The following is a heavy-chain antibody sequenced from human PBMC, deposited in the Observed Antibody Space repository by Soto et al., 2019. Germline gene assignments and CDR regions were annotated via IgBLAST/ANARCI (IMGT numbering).Heavy chain of an antibody. V-gene: IGHV3-48*03. J-gene: IGHJ4*02. Sequence: LRLSCAASGFTFSNYDMNWVRQAPGKGLEWLSYISSSGDTKNYADSVQGRFTVSRDSAKNSLFLQMNSLRTEDTAVYYCVRGTIVGATFTYWGQGTLVTVSS. CDR3: VRGTIVGATFTY. CDR2: ISSSGDTK. CDR1: GFTFSNYD. D-gene: IGHD1-26*01.